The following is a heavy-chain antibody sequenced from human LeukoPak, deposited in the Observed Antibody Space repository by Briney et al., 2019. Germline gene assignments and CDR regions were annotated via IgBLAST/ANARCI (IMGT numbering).Heavy chain of an antibody. V-gene: IGHV3-23*01. CDR1: GITLSNYG. CDR3: ARFYSTTFDY. J-gene: IGHJ4*02. D-gene: IGHD2-21*01. CDR2: ISDSGGRT. Sequence: GGSLRLSCAVSGITLSNYGMSWVRQAPGKGLEWVAGISDSGGRTNYADSVKGRFTISRDNPKNTLYLQMNSLRAEDTAVYYCARFYSTTFDYWGQGTLVTVSS.